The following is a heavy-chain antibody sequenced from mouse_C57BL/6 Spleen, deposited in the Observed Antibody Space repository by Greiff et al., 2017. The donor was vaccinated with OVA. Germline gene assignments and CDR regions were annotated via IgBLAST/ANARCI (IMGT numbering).Heavy chain of an antibody. CDR2: INPGSGGT. J-gene: IGHJ3*01. D-gene: IGHD2-13*01. Sequence: LVESGAELVRPGTSVKVSCKASGYAFTNYLIEWVKQRPGQGLEWIGVINPGSGGTNYNEKFKGKATLTADKSSSTAYMQLSSLTSEDSAVYFGAREGCYGDGGEAWFAYWGQGTLVTVSA. CDR3: AREGCYGDGGEAWFAY. V-gene: IGHV1-54*01. CDR1: GYAFTNYL.